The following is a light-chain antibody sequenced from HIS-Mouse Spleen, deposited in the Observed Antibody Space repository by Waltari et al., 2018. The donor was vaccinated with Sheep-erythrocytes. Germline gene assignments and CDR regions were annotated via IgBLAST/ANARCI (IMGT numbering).Light chain of an antibody. CDR1: SSDVGRYEL. CDR2: EGS. CDR3: CSYAGSSTLV. Sequence: QSALTQPASVSGSPGQSITISCTVTSSDVGRYELVSWYQQNPGQAPKLMIYEGSKRPSGVSNRFSGSKSGNTASLTISGLQAEDEADYYCCSYAGSSTLVFGGGTKLTVL. V-gene: IGLV2-23*01. J-gene: IGLJ2*01.